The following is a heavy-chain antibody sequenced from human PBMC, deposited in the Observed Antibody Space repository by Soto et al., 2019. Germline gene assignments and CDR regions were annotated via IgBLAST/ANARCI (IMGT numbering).Heavy chain of an antibody. CDR1: GYSFTSYC. J-gene: IGHJ3*02. CDR3: ARAPMIRDGDYGDAFDI. V-gene: IGHV1-18*01. CDR2: ISTYNGNT. Sequence: GXSVEVSLNACGYSFTSYCSRLLLHTPGQGLEWMGWISTYNGNTNYAQKLQGRVTMTTDTSTSTAYMELRSLRSDETAVYYCARAPMIRDGDYGDAFDIWGQGTMVNVSS. D-gene: IGHD4-17*01.